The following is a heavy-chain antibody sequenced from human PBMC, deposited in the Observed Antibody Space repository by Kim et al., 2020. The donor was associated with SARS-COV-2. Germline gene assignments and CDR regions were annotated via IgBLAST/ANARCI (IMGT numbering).Heavy chain of an antibody. CDR3: ARGANWFRY. V-gene: IGHV1-8*01. Sequence: ASVKVSCKASGYIFTSNDINWVRQAPGQGLEWMGWMNPDSGNTGFAQKFQGRLTMTSNTSISTAYMELSSLRSEDTAVYFCARGANWFRYWGRVTLVTVSS. CDR2: MNPDSGNT. J-gene: IGHJ4*02. CDR1: GYIFTSND. D-gene: IGHD3-10*01.